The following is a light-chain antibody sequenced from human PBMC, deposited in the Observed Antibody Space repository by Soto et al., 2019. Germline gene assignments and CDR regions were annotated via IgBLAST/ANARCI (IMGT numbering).Light chain of an antibody. CDR1: QSVSSY. J-gene: IGKJ2*01. CDR3: QQRSNGPLMYT. CDR2: DAS. V-gene: IGKV3-11*01. Sequence: EIVLTQSPATLSLSPGERATLSCSASQSVSSYLAWYQQKPGQAPRLLIYDASNRATGIPARFSGSGSGTDFTLTISSLEPEDFAVYYCQQRSNGPLMYTFGQGTKLEIK.